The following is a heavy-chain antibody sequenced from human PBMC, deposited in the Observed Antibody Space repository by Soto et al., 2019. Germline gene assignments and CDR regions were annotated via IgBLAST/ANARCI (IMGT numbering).Heavy chain of an antibody. V-gene: IGHV1-69*02. D-gene: IGHD2-2*01. Sequence: SVKVSCKASGGTFSSYTISWVRQAPGQGLEWMGRIIPILGIANYAQKFQGRATITADKSTSTAYMELSSLRSEDTAVYYCATMGVYCSSTSCYAWFDPWGQGTLVTVSS. J-gene: IGHJ5*02. CDR2: IIPILGIA. CDR3: ATMGVYCSSTSCYAWFDP. CDR1: GGTFSSYT.